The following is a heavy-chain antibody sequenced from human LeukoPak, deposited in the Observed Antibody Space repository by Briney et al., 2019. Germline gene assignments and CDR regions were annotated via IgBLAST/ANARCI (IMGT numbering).Heavy chain of an antibody. D-gene: IGHD2-2*01. CDR2: IYHSGST. CDR1: GYSISSGYY. Sequence: TSETLSLTCTVSGYSISSGYYWGWIRQPPGKGLEWIGSIYHSGSTYYNPSLKSRVTISVDTSKNQFSLKLSSVTAADTAVYYCARVGVVPAATSYYYYYMDVWGKGTTVTVSS. CDR3: ARVGVVPAATSYYYYYMDV. J-gene: IGHJ6*03. V-gene: IGHV4-38-2*02.